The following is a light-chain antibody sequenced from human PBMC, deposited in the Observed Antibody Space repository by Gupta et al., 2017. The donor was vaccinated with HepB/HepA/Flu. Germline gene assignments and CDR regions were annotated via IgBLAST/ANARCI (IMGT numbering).Light chain of an antibody. CDR2: EVC. Sequence: ALTQPPSASGSHDQSVTISCTGTTSDVGGYDHVSFYQQHPVEVAKLIIYEVCKRPSGVPDRFSGSKSSKTASLTVSGRQAADEADYYCLSYENTRNWVFVGGT. J-gene: IGLJ3*02. V-gene: IGLV2-8*01. CDR3: LSYENTRNWV. CDR1: TSDVGGYDH.